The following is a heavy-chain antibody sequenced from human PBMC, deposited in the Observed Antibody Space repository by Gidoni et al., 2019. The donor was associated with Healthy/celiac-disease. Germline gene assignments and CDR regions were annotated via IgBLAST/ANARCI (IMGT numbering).Heavy chain of an antibody. J-gene: IGHJ6*02. V-gene: IGHV4-4*02. Sequence: QVQLQESGPGLVKPSGTLSLTCAVPGGSISSSNWWSWVRQPPGKGLEWIGEIYHSGSTNYNPSLKSRVTISVDKSKNQFSLKLSSVTAADTAVYYCARDNVGNSGSYYYYGMDVWGQGTTVTVSS. D-gene: IGHD4-4*01. CDR1: GGSISSSNW. CDR2: IYHSGST. CDR3: ARDNVGNSGSYYYYGMDV.